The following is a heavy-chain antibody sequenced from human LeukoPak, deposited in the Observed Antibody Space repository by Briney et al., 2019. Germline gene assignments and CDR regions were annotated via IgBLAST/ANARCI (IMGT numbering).Heavy chain of an antibody. Sequence: SQTLSLTCTVSGGSISSGDYYWRWIRQPPGKGLEWIGYIYYSGSTYYNPSLKSRVTISVDTSKNQFSLKLSSVTAADTAVYYCARGQDSVRDAFDIWGQGTMVTVSS. D-gene: IGHD3-10*01. CDR3: ARGQDSVRDAFDI. V-gene: IGHV4-30-4*01. J-gene: IGHJ3*02. CDR1: GGSISSGDYY. CDR2: IYYSGST.